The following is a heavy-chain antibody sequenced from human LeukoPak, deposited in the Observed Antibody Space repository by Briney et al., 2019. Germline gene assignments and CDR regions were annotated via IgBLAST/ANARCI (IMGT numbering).Heavy chain of an antibody. J-gene: IGHJ4*02. CDR3: ARGGKATIMGGDY. D-gene: IGHD5-24*01. Sequence: GGSLRLSCAASGFTFSSYSMNWVRQAPGKGLEWVSSISSSSSYTYYADSVKGRFTISRDNAKNSLYLQMNSLRAEDTAVYYCARGGKATIMGGDYWGQGTLVTVSS. V-gene: IGHV3-21*01. CDR1: GFTFSSYS. CDR2: ISSSSSYT.